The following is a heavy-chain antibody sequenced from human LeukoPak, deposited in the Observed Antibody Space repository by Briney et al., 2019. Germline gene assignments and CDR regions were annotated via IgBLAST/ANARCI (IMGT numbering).Heavy chain of an antibody. D-gene: IGHD1-20*01. J-gene: IGHJ6*02. CDR2: ISSSGSTI. V-gene: IGHV3-48*04. Sequence: GGSLRLSCAASGFTFSSYAVSWVRQAPGKGLEWVSYISSSGSTIYYADSVKGRFTISRDNAKNSLYLQMNSLRAEDTAVYYCASPNWNGRYYYYYGMDVWGQGTTVTVSS. CDR3: ASPNWNGRYYYYYGMDV. CDR1: GFTFSSYA.